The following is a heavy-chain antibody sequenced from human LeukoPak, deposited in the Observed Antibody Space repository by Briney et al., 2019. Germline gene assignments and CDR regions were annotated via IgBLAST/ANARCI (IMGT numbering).Heavy chain of an antibody. D-gene: IGHD6-19*01. V-gene: IGHV4-4*02. CDR2: IYHSGST. CDR1: GGSISSSNW. Sequence: PSETLSLTCAVSGGSISSSNWWSWVRQPPGKGLEWIGEIYHSGSTNYNPSLKSRVTISVDKSKNQFSLKLSSVTAADTAVYYCAREDGGSGWYLDYWGQGTLVTVSS. J-gene: IGHJ4*02. CDR3: AREDGGSGWYLDY.